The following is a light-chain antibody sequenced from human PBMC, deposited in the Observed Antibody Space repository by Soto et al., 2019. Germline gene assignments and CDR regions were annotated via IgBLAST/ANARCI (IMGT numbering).Light chain of an antibody. CDR2: AAS. V-gene: IGKV1-39*01. CDR3: QQSYSTPWT. Sequence: DIQMTQSPSSLSASVGDRVTITCRASQGISTYLNCYQQKPGKAPKLLIYAASSLQSGVPSRFSGSGSETDFTPTISSLQPEDFATYYCQQSYSTPWTFGQGTKVDIK. CDR1: QGISTY. J-gene: IGKJ1*01.